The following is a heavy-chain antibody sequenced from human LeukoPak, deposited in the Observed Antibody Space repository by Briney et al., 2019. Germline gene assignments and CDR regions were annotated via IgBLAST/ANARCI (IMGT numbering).Heavy chain of an antibody. J-gene: IGHJ4*02. CDR1: GFTFSVYY. CDR2: TSSSGRTI. D-gene: IGHD1-26*01. V-gene: IGHV3-11*01. Sequence: GGSLRLSCAASGFTFSVYYMTWIRQAPGRGLEWVSYTSSSGRTIYYADSVKGRFTISRDNGKNSLYLQMNSLRAEDTAVYYCARDPQGATGGFDYWGQGTLVTVSS. CDR3: ARDPQGATGGFDY.